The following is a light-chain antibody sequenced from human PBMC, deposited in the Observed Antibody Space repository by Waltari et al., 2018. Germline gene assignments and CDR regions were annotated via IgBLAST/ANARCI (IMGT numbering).Light chain of an antibody. CDR2: GAS. V-gene: IGKV3-20*01. Sequence: EIVLTQSPGTLSLSPGDRATLSCRASQSVSSTYLTWYQQKPGQAPRLLSYGASSRATGIPDRCSGSGSGTDFTLTISRLEPEDFAVYYCQQYVSSFTFGPGTKVDIK. CDR1: QSVSSTY. CDR3: QQYVSSFT. J-gene: IGKJ3*01.